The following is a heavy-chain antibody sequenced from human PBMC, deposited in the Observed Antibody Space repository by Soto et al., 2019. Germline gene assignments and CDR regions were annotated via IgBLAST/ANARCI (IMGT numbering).Heavy chain of an antibody. J-gene: IGHJ4*02. D-gene: IGHD2-8*01. CDR2: IYYSGST. CDR3: ARGRIRYALRKLDY. CDR1: RGSGSSGSYG. Sequence: PXETLSLACPVHRGSGSSGSYGWSWIRQPPGKGLEWSGYIYYSGSTNYNPFLESRVTISVDTSKNQFSLKLSSVTAADTAVYYCARGRIRYALRKLDYWGQAILVNVAS. V-gene: IGHV4-61*01.